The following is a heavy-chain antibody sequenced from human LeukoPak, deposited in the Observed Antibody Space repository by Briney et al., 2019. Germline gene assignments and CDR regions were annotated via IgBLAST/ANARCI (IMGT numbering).Heavy chain of an antibody. Sequence: SETLSLTCAVYGGSFSGYYWSWIRQPPGKGLEWIGEINHSGSTNYNPSLKSRVTISVDTSKNQFSLKLSSVTAADTAVYYCARGANYYDSSGYSVQDAFDIWGQGTMVTVSS. CDR2: INHSGST. V-gene: IGHV4-34*01. J-gene: IGHJ3*02. CDR1: GGSFSGYY. CDR3: ARGANYYDSSGYSVQDAFDI. D-gene: IGHD3-22*01.